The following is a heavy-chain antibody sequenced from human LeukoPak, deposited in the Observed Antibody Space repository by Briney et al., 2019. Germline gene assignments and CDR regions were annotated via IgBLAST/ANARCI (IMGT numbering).Heavy chain of an antibody. V-gene: IGHV4-4*02. D-gene: IGHD5-24*01. CDR3: ARPVEMAPWVAFDI. CDR1: GGSISSSNW. Sequence: SETLSLTCAVSGGSISSSNWWSWVRQPPGKGLEWIGEIYHSGSTNYNPSLKSRVTMSVDTSKNQFSLKLSSVTAADTAVYYCARPVEMAPWVAFDIWGQGTMVTVSS. J-gene: IGHJ3*02. CDR2: IYHSGST.